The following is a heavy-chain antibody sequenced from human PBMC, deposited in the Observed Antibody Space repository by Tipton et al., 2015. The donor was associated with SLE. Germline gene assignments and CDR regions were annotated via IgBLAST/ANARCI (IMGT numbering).Heavy chain of an antibody. Sequence: TLSLTCAVYGGSFSGYYWSWIRQPPGKGLEWIGEINHSGSTNYNPSLKSRVTISVDTSKNQFSLKLSSVAAADTAVYYCARGRGSFDYWGQGTLVTVSS. CDR3: ARGRGSFDY. V-gene: IGHV4-34*01. D-gene: IGHD3-10*01. J-gene: IGHJ4*02. CDR2: INHSGST. CDR1: GGSFSGYY.